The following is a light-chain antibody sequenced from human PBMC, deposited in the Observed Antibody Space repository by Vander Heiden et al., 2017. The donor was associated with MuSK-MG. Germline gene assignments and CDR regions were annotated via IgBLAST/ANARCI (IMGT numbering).Light chain of an antibody. CDR2: DSS. J-gene: IGKJ3*01. V-gene: IGKV3-15*01. CDR1: GSVTTN. CDR3: QQYNTWPRGI. Sequence: IVMTQSPATLSVSPGDRATLSCRASGSVTTNLAWYQQKSGQPPRLLIYDSSTRATGIPARFSGSGSGTEFTLTISSLQSEDFAIYYCQQYNTWPRGIFGPGTTVDIK.